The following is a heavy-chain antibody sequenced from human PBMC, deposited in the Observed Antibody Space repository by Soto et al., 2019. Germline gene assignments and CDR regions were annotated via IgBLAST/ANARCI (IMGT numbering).Heavy chain of an antibody. Sequence: SETLSLTCTFSGCSISSGGYYWSWIRQHPGKGLEWIGYIYYSGSTYYNPSLKSRVTISVDTSKNQFSLKLSSVTAADTAVYYCAKTLVHIVAAPKEYDAFDIWGQGTMVTVSS. CDR2: IYYSGST. CDR1: GCSISSGGYY. CDR3: AKTLVHIVAAPKEYDAFDI. J-gene: IGHJ3*02. D-gene: IGHD5-12*01. V-gene: IGHV4-31*03.